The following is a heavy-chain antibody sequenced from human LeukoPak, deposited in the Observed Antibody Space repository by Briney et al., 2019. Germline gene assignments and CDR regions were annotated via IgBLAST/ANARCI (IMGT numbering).Heavy chain of an antibody. CDR3: ARDVLEATYYYDSSGYD. CDR1: GFTFRNYA. Sequence: GGSPRLSCAASGFTFRNYAMSWVRQAPGKGLEWVSSISSSSSYIYYADSVKGRFTISRDNAKNSLYLQMNSLRAEDTAVYYCARDVLEATYYYDSSGYDWGQGTLVTVSS. CDR2: ISSSSSYI. J-gene: IGHJ4*02. V-gene: IGHV3-21*01. D-gene: IGHD3-22*01.